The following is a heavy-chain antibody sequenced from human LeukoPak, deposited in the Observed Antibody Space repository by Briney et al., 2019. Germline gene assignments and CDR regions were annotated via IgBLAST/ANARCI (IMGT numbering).Heavy chain of an antibody. CDR3: ARRMMGYYYYYGMDV. J-gene: IGHJ6*02. CDR1: GGTFSSYA. Sequence: SVNVSCKASGGTFSSYAISWVRQAPGQGLEWMGRIIPILGIANYAQKFQGRVTITADKSTSTAYMELSSLRSEDTAVYYCARRMMGYYYYYGMDVWGQGTTVTVSS. D-gene: IGHD2-15*01. CDR2: IIPILGIA. V-gene: IGHV1-69*04.